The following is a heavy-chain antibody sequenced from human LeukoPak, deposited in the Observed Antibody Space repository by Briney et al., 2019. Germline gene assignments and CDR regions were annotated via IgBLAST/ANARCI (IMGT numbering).Heavy chain of an antibody. Sequence: SVKVSCRASGGTFSSYAISWVRQAPGQGLEWMGGIIPIFGTANYAQKFQGRVTITTDESTSTAHMELSSLRSEDTAVYYCARDSIAAAGTFDYWGQGTLVTVPS. CDR3: ARDSIAAAGTFDY. V-gene: IGHV1-69*05. CDR1: GGTFSSYA. D-gene: IGHD6-13*01. CDR2: IIPIFGTA. J-gene: IGHJ4*02.